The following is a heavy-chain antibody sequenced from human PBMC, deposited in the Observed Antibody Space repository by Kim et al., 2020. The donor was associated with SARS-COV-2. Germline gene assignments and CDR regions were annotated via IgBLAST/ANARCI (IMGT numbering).Heavy chain of an antibody. Sequence: GESLKISCKASGYRFTKSWIGWVRQKPGKGLEWMGIIFPSDSDIRYSPAFQGQVTISADTSLTTAYLQWSRLKASDTAIYWCIVGSSSWYYIDYWGQGALLAVSS. CDR1: GYRFTKSW. CDR3: IVGSSSWYYIDY. D-gene: IGHD2-2*01. V-gene: IGHV5-51*01. CDR2: IFPSDSDI. J-gene: IGHJ4*02.